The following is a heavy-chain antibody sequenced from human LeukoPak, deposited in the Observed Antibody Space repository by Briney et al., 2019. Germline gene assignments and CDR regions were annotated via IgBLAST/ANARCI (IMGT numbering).Heavy chain of an antibody. CDR3: AKDSGPRGYSYGYFDY. Sequence: GGSLRLSCAASGFTFDDYAMHWVRQAPGKGLEWVSGISWNSGSIGYADSVKGRFTISSDNAKNSLYLQMNSLRAEDTALYYCAKDSGPRGYSYGYFDYWGQGTLVTVSS. D-gene: IGHD5-18*01. CDR1: GFTFDDYA. J-gene: IGHJ4*02. V-gene: IGHV3-9*01. CDR2: ISWNSGSI.